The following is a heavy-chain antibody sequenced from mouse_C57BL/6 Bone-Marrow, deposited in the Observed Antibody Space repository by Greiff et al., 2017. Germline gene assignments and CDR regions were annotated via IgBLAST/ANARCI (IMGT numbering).Heavy chain of an antibody. Sequence: QVQLQQSGAELVKPGASVKLSCKASGYTFTSYWMHWVKQRPGQGLEWIGMIHPNSGSTNYNEKFKSKATLTVDKSSSTAYMQLSSLTSEDSAVYYCARGGIYYYGSSPRWYFDVWGTGTTVTVSS. D-gene: IGHD1-1*01. CDR3: ARGGIYYYGSSPRWYFDV. CDR1: GYTFTSYW. CDR2: IHPNSGST. V-gene: IGHV1-64*01. J-gene: IGHJ1*03.